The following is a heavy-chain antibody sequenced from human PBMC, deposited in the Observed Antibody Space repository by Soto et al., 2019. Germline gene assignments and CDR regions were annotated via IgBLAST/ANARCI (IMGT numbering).Heavy chain of an antibody. CDR2: IKEDGSEK. J-gene: IGHJ6*04. CDR3: ARISAAGRGLDV. Sequence: EVQLVESGGGLVQPGGSLRLSCAASGFHFSTHWMTWVRQGPGKGLEWVADIKEDGSEKYYVDSVKGRFTMSRDNAQNSLYLQVNNLRVEDTAVDYCARISAAGRGLDVWGRGTTVTVSS. V-gene: IGHV3-7*01. D-gene: IGHD6-13*01. CDR1: GFHFSTHW.